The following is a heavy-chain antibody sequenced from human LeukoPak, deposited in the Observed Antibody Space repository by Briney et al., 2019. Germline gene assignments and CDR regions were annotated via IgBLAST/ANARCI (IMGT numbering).Heavy chain of an antibody. V-gene: IGHV3-33*01. CDR3: ARWTGYSNGWLDY. Sequence: PGRSQRLSCAASGFTFSGHGMHWVRQAPGKGLEWVTRIRYDGSNKYYADSVKGRFTISRDNSKNTLYLQMDSLRAEDTAVYYCARWTGYSNGWLDYWGQGILVTVSS. J-gene: IGHJ4*02. CDR2: IRYDGSNK. CDR1: GFTFSGHG. D-gene: IGHD6-19*01.